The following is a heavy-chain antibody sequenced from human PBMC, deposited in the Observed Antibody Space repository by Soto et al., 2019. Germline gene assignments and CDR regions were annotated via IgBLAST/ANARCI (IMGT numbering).Heavy chain of an antibody. CDR2: ISSSSSYT. CDR1: GFTFSDYY. CDR3: ARDADILTGSDAFDI. D-gene: IGHD3-9*01. J-gene: IGHJ3*02. V-gene: IGHV3-11*05. Sequence: QVQLVESGGGLVKPGGSLRLSCAASGFTFSDYYMSWIRQAPGKGLEWVSYISSSSSYTNYADSVKGRFTISRDNAXXSLERQMSSLRAEDTAVYYCARDADILTGSDAFDIWGQGTMVTVSS.